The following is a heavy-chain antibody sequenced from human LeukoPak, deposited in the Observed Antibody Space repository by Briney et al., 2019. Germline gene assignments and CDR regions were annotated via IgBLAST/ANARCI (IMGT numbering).Heavy chain of an antibody. V-gene: IGHV4-30-4*01. CDR2: IYYSGSA. J-gene: IGHJ4*02. Sequence: SETLSLTCTVSGDSINNGDYYWSWIRQPPGKGLEWIGYIYYSGSAYYTPSLRSRASISIDTSKNQFSLNLKSVTAADTAVHYCAREGVVTAHMDYWGQGALVTVSS. D-gene: IGHD2-21*02. CDR3: AREGVVTAHMDY. CDR1: GDSINNGDYY.